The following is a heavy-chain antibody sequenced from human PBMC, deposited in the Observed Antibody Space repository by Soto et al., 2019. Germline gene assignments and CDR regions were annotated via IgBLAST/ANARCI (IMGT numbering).Heavy chain of an antibody. V-gene: IGHV5-51*01. CDR3: AIRGCSSTSCRPSYYYYGMDV. CDR2: IYPDDSDT. Sequence: GESLKISCKGSGDSFTNYWIGWVRQMPGKGLEWMGTIYPDDSDTRYSPSFQGQVTISADKSINTAYLQWISLKASDTAMYYCAIRGCSSTSCRPSYYYYGMDVWGQGTTVTVSS. D-gene: IGHD2-2*01. J-gene: IGHJ6*02. CDR1: GDSFTNYW.